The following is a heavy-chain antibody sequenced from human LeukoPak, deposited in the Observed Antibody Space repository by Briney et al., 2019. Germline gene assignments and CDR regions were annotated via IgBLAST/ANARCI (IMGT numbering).Heavy chain of an antibody. J-gene: IGHJ6*02. CDR3: ARELLGFGELPNYYYYYGMDV. CDR1: GFTFSSYW. V-gene: IGHV3-7*01. D-gene: IGHD3-10*01. CDR2: IKQDGSEK. Sequence: GGSLRLSCAASGFTFSSYWMSWVRQAPGKGLEWVANIKQDGSEKYYVDSVKGRFTISRDNAKNSLYLQMNSLRAEDTAVYYCARELLGFGELPNYYYYYGMDVWGQGTTVTVSS.